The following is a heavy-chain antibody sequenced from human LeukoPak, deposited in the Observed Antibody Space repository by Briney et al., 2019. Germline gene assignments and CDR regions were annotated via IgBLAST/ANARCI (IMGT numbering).Heavy chain of an antibody. Sequence: ASVKVSCKTSGYTFTGYYLHWVRQAPGQGLEWMGWINPNSGGTNYAQTFQGRVTMTRDTSISTAYMELSRLRSDDTAVYYCARGGSSGWYVQNYFDTWGQGTLVTVSS. CDR3: ARGGSSGWYVQNYFDT. CDR2: INPNSGGT. CDR1: GYTFTGYY. D-gene: IGHD6-19*01. J-gene: IGHJ5*02. V-gene: IGHV1-2*02.